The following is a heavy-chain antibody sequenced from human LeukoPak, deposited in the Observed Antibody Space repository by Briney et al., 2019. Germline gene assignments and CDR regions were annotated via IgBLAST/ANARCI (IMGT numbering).Heavy chain of an antibody. D-gene: IGHD3-22*01. CDR3: ARGINYDSSGADY. J-gene: IGHJ4*02. CDR1: GFTFSSYA. CDR2: ISYDGSNK. Sequence: PGGSLRLSCAASGFTFSSYAMHWVRQAPGKGLEWVAVISYDGSNKYYADSVKGRFTISRDNSKNTLYLQMNSLRAEDTAVYYCARGINYDSSGADYWGQGTLVTVSS. V-gene: IGHV3-30-3*01.